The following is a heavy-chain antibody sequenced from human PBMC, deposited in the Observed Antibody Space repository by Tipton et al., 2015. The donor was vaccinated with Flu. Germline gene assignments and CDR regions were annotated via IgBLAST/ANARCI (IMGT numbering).Heavy chain of an antibody. J-gene: IGHJ4*02. V-gene: IGHV3-7*01. D-gene: IGHD2-2*01. CDR1: GFTFSTYW. CDR3: ARTRGGYCSSTSCYADYFDF. CDR2: IKQGGSEK. Sequence: QLVQSGGGLVQPGGSLRLSCAASGFTFSTYWMSWVRQAPGKGLEWVANIKQGGSEKYYVDSVKGRFTISRDNAKNSLYLQMNSLRAEDTAVYYCARTRGGYCSSTSCYADYFDFWGQGTLVTVSS.